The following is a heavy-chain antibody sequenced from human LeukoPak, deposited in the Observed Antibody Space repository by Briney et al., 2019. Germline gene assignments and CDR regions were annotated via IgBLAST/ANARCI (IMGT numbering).Heavy chain of an antibody. CDR3: SRSLDY. CDR1: GFPFSDYW. CDR2: IKQDGSEG. V-gene: IGHV3-7*01. J-gene: IGHJ4*02. Sequence: GGSLRLSCAASGFPFSDYWMDWVRQAPGKGMEWVANIKQDGSEGYYADSVKGRLTISRDNAKSALYLQMNSLRAEDTAVYYCSRSLDYWGQGALVTVSS.